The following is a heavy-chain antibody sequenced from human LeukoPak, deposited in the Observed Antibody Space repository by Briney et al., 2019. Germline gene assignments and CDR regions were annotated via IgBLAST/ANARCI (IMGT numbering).Heavy chain of an antibody. Sequence: GGSLRLSCAASGFTFSTYAMSWVRQAPGKGLEWVSAITGSGDKTEDADSVKGRFTISRDNSNNMLYLQMNSLRDEDTAVYYCAKCSTSCYSNFFDPWGQGTLVTVCS. D-gene: IGHD2-2*01. J-gene: IGHJ5*02. V-gene: IGHV3-23*01. CDR2: ITGSGDKT. CDR3: AKCSTSCYSNFFDP. CDR1: GFTFSTYA.